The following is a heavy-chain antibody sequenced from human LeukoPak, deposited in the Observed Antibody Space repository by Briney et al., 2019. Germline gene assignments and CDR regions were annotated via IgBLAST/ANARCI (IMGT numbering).Heavy chain of an antibody. J-gene: IGHJ4*02. CDR3: AKENGYHPARGNQFDY. CDR2: ISGSGGST. Sequence: PGGSLRLSCTASGFTFSSYAMSWVRQAPGKGLEWVSAISGSGGSTYYADSVKGRFTISRDNSKNTLYLQMNSLRAEDTAVYYCAKENGYHPARGNQFDYWGQGTLVTVSS. V-gene: IGHV3-23*01. CDR1: GFTFSSYA. D-gene: IGHD5-18*01.